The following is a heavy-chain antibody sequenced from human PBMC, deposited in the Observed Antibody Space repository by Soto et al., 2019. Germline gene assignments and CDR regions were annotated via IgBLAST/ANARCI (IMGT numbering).Heavy chain of an antibody. CDR3: ARWYGDFQYFFDY. J-gene: IGHJ4*02. Sequence: SETLSLTCTVSGGSISTNHYFWGWIRQPPGKGLEWIGSIYYSGSTYFNPSLKSRVTISVDTSKNQFSLKVSSVTAADTAVYYCARWYGDFQYFFDYWGQGALVTVSS. CDR2: IYYSGST. D-gene: IGHD2-21*02. CDR1: GGSISTNHYF. V-gene: IGHV4-39*01.